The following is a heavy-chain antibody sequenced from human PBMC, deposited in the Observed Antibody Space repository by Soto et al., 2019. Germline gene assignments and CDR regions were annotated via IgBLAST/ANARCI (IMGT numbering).Heavy chain of an antibody. Sequence: SETLSLNCTFYGWSLSGYYWSWIRQPPGKGLEWIGEINHSGSTNYNPSLKSRVTISVDTSKNQFSLKLSSVTAADTAVYYCASRLDYWGHGTLVTVSS. CDR3: ASRLDY. J-gene: IGHJ4*01. CDR2: INHSGST. V-gene: IGHV4-34*01. CDR1: GWSLSGYY.